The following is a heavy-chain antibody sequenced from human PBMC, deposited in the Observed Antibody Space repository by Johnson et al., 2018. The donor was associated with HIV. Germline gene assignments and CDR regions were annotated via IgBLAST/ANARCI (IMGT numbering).Heavy chain of an antibody. D-gene: IGHD6-13*01. V-gene: IGHV3-30*04. CDR1: GITFSSYA. CDR2: ISYDGSAT. Sequence: MQLVESGGGFVQPGGSLRLSCAASGITFSSYAMHWVRQAPGKGLEWVAVISYDGSATTYADSVRGRFTISRDNAKNTLYIQMNSLRAEDTAVYYCVRRPFGAAPGADTFDIWGQGTMVTVSS. CDR3: VRRPFGAAPGADTFDI. J-gene: IGHJ3*02.